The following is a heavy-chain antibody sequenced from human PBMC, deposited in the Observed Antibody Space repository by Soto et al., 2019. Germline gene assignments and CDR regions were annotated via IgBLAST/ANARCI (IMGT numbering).Heavy chain of an antibody. Sequence: TSETLSLTCTVSGGSISSAGYYWSWIRHHPGKGLEWIGNIYSSGSTYYNPSLKSRVTISVDTSKNQFSLKLSSVTAADTAVYYCARDKAVVVVAATYHYYGMDVWGQGTTVTVSS. CDR1: GGSISSAGYY. V-gene: IGHV4-31*03. CDR2: IYSSGST. J-gene: IGHJ6*02. CDR3: ARDKAVVVVAATYHYYGMDV. D-gene: IGHD2-15*01.